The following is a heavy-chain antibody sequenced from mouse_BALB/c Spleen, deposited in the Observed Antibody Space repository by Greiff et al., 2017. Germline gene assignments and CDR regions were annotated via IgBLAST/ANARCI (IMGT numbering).Heavy chain of an antibody. J-gene: IGHJ3*01. CDR3: TREDGTPWFAY. Sequence: EVMLVESGGGLVKPGGSLKLSCAASGFTFSSYTMSWVRQTPEKRLEWVATISSGGSYTYYPDSVKGRFTISRDNAKNTLYLQMSSLKSEDTAMYYCTREDGTPWFAYWGQGTLVTVSA. V-gene: IGHV5-6-4*01. CDR1: GFTFSSYT. D-gene: IGHD4-1*01. CDR2: ISSGGSYT.